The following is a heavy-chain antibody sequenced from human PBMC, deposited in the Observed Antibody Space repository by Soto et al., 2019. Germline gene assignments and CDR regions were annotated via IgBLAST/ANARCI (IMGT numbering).Heavy chain of an antibody. Sequence: TWESLKISCKGSGYSFTSYWIGWVRQMPGKGLEWMGIIYPGDSDTRYSPSFQGQVTISADKSISTAYLQWSSLKASDTAMYYCARTSAAGKYYYGMDVWGQGTTVTVSS. V-gene: IGHV5-51*01. CDR2: IYPGDSDT. D-gene: IGHD6-13*01. CDR3: ARTSAAGKYYYGMDV. J-gene: IGHJ6*02. CDR1: GYSFTSYW.